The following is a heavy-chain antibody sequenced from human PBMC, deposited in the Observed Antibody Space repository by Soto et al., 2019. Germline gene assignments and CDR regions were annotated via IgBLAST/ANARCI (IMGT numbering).Heavy chain of an antibody. V-gene: IGHV1-69*01. D-gene: IGHD3-10*01. CDR3: AGVTSMVRGVIDNWFDP. CDR2: IIPMYGPA. J-gene: IGHJ5*02. Sequence: QVPLVQSGAEVKKPGASVTVSCKASGGTFSSYAIHWVRQAPGQGLEWTGGIIPMYGPAKYAQRLQGRDTITADETTTTVYMELTSLTSQDTAVYYCAGVTSMVRGVIDNWFDPWGHGTLVPVSS. CDR1: GGTFSSYA.